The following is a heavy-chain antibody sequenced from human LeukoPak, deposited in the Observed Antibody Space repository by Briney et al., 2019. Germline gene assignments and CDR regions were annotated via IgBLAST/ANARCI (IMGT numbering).Heavy chain of an antibody. D-gene: IGHD6-13*01. Sequence: GGSLRLSCAASGFTFSSYAMSWVRQAPGKGLEWVSAISGSGGSTYYADSVKGRFTISRDNSKNTLYLQMNSLRAEDTAVYYCAKDTPEYDSSIPYYYYGMDVWGQGTTVTVSS. V-gene: IGHV3-23*01. CDR1: GFTFSSYA. J-gene: IGHJ6*02. CDR2: ISGSGGST. CDR3: AKDTPEYDSSIPYYYYGMDV.